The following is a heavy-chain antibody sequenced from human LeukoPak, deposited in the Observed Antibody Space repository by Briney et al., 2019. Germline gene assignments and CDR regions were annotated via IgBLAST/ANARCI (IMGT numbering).Heavy chain of an antibody. J-gene: IGHJ5*02. D-gene: IGHD2-2*01. V-gene: IGHV1-8*01. CDR1: GYTFTTYD. CDR2: MNPNNGNT. Sequence: ASVKVSCKGSGYTFTTYDITWVRQATGQGLEWMGWMNPNNGNTGYAQKFQGRVTMTRNTSISTAYMELSSLRSEDTAVYYCARGRYCSSTSCYADVGFDPWGQGTLVIVSS. CDR3: ARGRYCSSTSCYADVGFDP.